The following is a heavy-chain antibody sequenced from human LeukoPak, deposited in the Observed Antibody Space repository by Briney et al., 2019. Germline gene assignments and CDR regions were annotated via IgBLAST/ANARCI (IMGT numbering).Heavy chain of an antibody. CDR1: GYTFTSYD. Sequence: ASVKVSCKASGYTFTSYDINWVRQATGQGLEWMGWMNPNSGNTGYAQKFQGRVTMTRNTSISTAYMKLSSLRSEDTAVYYCARVGSSSWYSRFDPWGQGTLVTVSS. CDR3: ARVGSSSWYSRFDP. D-gene: IGHD6-13*01. CDR2: MNPNSGNT. J-gene: IGHJ5*02. V-gene: IGHV1-8*01.